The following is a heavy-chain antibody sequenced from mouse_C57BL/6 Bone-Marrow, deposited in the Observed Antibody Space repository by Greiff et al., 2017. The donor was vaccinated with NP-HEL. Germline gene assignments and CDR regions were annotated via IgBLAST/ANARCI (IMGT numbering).Heavy chain of an antibody. V-gene: IGHV14-1*01. Sequence: EVQLQQSGAELVRPGASVKLSCTASGFNIKDYYMHWVKQRPEQGLEWIGRIDPEDGDTEYAPKFQGKATMTADTSSNTAYLQLSSLTSEDTAVYYCTTFYGPPYYFDYWGQGTTLTVSS. CDR3: TTFYGPPYYFDY. CDR2: IDPEDGDT. CDR1: GFNIKDYY. D-gene: IGHD1-1*02. J-gene: IGHJ2*01.